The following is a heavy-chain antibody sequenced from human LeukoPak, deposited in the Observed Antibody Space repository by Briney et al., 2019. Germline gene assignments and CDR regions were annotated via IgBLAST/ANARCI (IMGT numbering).Heavy chain of an antibody. D-gene: IGHD2-15*01. J-gene: IGHJ4*02. V-gene: IGHV3-48*04. CDR1: GFTFRTYG. Sequence: GGSLRLSCAASGFTFRTYGMNWVRQAPGKGLEWVSYIYTSSNTIYYADSVKGRFTISRDDAKNSLYLQMNSLRAEDTAVYYCARDVSGGSAALDYWGQGTLVTVSS. CDR2: IYTSSNTI. CDR3: ARDVSGGSAALDY.